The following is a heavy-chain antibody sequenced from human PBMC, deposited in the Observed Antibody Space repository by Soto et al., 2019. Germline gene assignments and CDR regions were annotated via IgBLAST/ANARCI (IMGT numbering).Heavy chain of an antibody. CDR1: GFTFSSYG. D-gene: IGHD2-15*01. J-gene: IGHJ4*02. CDR3: ARESVVVVAAAFDY. Sequence: GGSLRLSCAASGFTFSSYGMHWVRQAPGKGLEWVAVIWYDGSNKYYADSVKGRFTISRDNSKNTLYLQMNSLRAEDTAVYYCARESVVVVAAAFDYWGQGTLVTVSS. CDR2: IWYDGSNK. V-gene: IGHV3-33*01.